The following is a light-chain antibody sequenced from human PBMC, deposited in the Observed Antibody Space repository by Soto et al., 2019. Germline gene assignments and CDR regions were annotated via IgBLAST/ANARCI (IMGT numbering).Light chain of an antibody. CDR2: DIS. V-gene: IGKV1-5*01. CDR1: QSISDW. CDR3: QQYNSYS. Sequence: DIQMTQSPSTLSASVGDRVTITCRASQSISDWLAWYQQKPGKAPKLLIYDISNLEIGVPSRFSGSGSGTEFTLTISGLQPDDFATYYCQQYNSYSFGQ. J-gene: IGKJ1*01.